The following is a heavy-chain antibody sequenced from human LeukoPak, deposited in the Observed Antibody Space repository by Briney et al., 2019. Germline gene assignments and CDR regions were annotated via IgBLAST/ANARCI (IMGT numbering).Heavy chain of an antibody. Sequence: SETLSLTCTVSGASISSTSDYWGWIRQPPGKGLEWIGTIYYSGRTYSNPSLKSRLTISVDTSKNQFSLKLNFVTATDTAIYYCVRQKQHCDGGSCFPPDTWGQGTLVTVSS. CDR1: GASISSTSDY. J-gene: IGHJ5*02. CDR3: VRQKQHCDGGSCFPPDT. CDR2: IYYSGRT. V-gene: IGHV4-39*01. D-gene: IGHD2-15*01.